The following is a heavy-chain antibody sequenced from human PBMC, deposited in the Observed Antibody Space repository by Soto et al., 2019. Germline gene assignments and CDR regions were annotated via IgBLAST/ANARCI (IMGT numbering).Heavy chain of an antibody. CDR3: VKDGGYCSSTTCYSPRNHYFDS. Sequence: PWGSLRLSCAASGFTFSDYWMSWVRQAPGKGPEWVANIKFDGSEKQYVDSVKGRFSISRDNSRNSLFLQMNSLRAGDTAVYYCVKDGGYCSSTTCYSPRNHYFDSWGQGTLVTVSS. D-gene: IGHD2-2*01. V-gene: IGHV3-7*03. CDR2: IKFDGSEK. J-gene: IGHJ4*02. CDR1: GFTFSDYW.